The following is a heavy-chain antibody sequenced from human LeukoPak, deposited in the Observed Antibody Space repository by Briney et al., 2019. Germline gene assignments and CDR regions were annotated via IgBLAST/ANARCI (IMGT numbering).Heavy chain of an antibody. V-gene: IGHV3-30*18. CDR2: ISYDGSNK. CDR1: GFTFSSYG. Sequence: GRPLRLSCAASGFTFSSYGMHWVRQAPGKGLEWVAVISYDGSNKYYADSVKGRFTISRDNSKNTLYLQMNSLRAEDTAVYYCAKRAGSINHHGSFDYWGQGTLVTVSS. CDR3: AKRAGSINHHGSFDY. J-gene: IGHJ4*02. D-gene: IGHD5-12*01.